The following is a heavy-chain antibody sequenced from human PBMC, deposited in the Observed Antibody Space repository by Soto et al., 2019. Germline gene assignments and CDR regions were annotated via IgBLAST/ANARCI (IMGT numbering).Heavy chain of an antibody. CDR3: ARAGYYDSSGYYFDDY. D-gene: IGHD3-22*01. Sequence: EVQLVETGGGLIQPGGSLRLSCAASGFTVSSNYMSWVRQAPGKGLEWVSVIYSGGSTYYADPVKGRFTISRDNSKNTLYLQMNSLRAEDTAVYYCARAGYYDSSGYYFDDYWGQGTLVTVSS. J-gene: IGHJ4*02. CDR1: GFTVSSNY. V-gene: IGHV3-53*02. CDR2: IYSGGST.